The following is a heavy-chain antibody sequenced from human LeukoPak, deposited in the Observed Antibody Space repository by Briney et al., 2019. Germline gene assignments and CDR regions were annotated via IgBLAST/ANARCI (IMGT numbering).Heavy chain of an antibody. CDR1: GFTFGDYA. J-gene: IGHJ4*02. CDR3: ARLNGEVTIFGS. Sequence: GGSLRLSCTASGFTFGDYAMSWVRQAPGKGLEWVGFIRSKAYGGTTEYAASVKGRFTISRDDSKSIAYLQMNSLKAEDTAVYYCARLNGEVTIFGSWGQGTLVTVSS. D-gene: IGHD4-17*01. CDR2: IRSKAYGGTT. V-gene: IGHV3-49*04.